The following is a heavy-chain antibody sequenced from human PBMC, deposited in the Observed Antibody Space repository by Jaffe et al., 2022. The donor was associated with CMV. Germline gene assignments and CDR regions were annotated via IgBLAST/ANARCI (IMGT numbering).Heavy chain of an antibody. CDR1: GFTFSTHA. V-gene: IGHV3-64D*06. CDR2: ISANGFGT. D-gene: IGHD5-18*01. Sequence: EVLLVESGGGLVQPGGSLRLSCSASGFTFSTHAMHWVRQAPGKGLEYISGISANGFGTYDADSVKGRFTISRDNSKNTLYLQMSSLRPEDTAVYYCVKGASQSYGYNYYYMDVWGKGTSVTVSS. CDR3: VKGASQSYGYNYYYMDV. J-gene: IGHJ6*03.